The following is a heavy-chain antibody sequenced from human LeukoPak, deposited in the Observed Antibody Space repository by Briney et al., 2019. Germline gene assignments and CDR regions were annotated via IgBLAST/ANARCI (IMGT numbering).Heavy chain of an antibody. J-gene: IGHJ3*02. CDR2: IIPIFGTA. CDR1: GGTFSSYA. V-gene: IGHV1-69*13. CDR3: ASGEYCTNGVCYSAGNAFDI. Sequence: SVKVSCKASGGTFSSYAISWVRQAPGQGLEWMGGIIPIFGTANYARKFQGRVTITADESTSTAYMELSSLRSEDTAVYYCASGEYCTNGVCYSAGNAFDIWGQGTMVTVSS. D-gene: IGHD2-8*01.